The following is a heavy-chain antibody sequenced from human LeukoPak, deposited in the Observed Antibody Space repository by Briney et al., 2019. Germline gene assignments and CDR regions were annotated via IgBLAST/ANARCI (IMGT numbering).Heavy chain of an antibody. J-gene: IGHJ4*02. CDR2: ISYDGSNK. CDR1: GFTFSSYG. CDR3: ARPPRYCSGGSCYQGN. D-gene: IGHD2-15*01. Sequence: GGSLRLSCAASGFTFSSYGMHWVRQAPGKGLEWVAVISYDGSNKYYADSVKGRFTISRDNSKNTLYLQMNSLRAEDTAVYYCARPPRYCSGGSCYQGNWGQGTLVTVSS. V-gene: IGHV3-30*03.